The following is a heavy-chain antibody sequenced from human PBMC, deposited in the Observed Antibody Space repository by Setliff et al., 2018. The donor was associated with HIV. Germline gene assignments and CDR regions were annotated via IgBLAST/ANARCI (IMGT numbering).Heavy chain of an antibody. Sequence: GGSLRLSCAASGFTFRNYKFNWVRQAPGRGLEWVSSISIGSGGAIDYADSVQGRFTISRDNSKNSLYLQMNSLGVEDTAVYYCARGYLYYNLYNGSPVYGMDVWGQGTTVTVSS. CDR2: ISIGSGGAI. J-gene: IGHJ6*02. CDR1: GFTFRNYK. D-gene: IGHD3-3*01. CDR3: ARGYLYYNLYNGSPVYGMDV. V-gene: IGHV3-48*03.